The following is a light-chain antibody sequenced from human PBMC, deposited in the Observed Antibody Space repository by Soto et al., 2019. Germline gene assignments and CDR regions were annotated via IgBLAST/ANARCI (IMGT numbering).Light chain of an antibody. CDR1: QSVTKY. Sequence: DIQMTQSPSSLSASVGDRVTITCRASQSVTKYLNWYQQKPGKAPRLLIYAASNLQGGVPSRFSGSGSGTDFTLTISSLQPEDLATYYCQHNYPTPQWTFGPGTMVEIK. CDR3: QHNYPTPQWT. V-gene: IGKV1-39*01. CDR2: AAS. J-gene: IGKJ1*01.